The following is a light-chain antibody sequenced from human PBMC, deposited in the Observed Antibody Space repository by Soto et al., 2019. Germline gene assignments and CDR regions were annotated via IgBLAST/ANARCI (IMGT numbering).Light chain of an antibody. Sequence: QSALTQPPSASGSPGQSVTISCTGTSNDIGGTKYVSWYQQHPGKAPRLMIYEVTKRPSGVPDRFSGSKSGNTASLTVSGLQAEDEADYYCCSNAGSNKVFGGGTKVTVL. CDR3: CSNAGSNKV. CDR2: EVT. CDR1: SNDIGGTKY. V-gene: IGLV2-8*01. J-gene: IGLJ2*01.